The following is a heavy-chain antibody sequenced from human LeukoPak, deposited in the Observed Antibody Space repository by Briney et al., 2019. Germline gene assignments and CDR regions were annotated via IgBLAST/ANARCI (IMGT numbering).Heavy chain of an antibody. CDR3: ASGELDSLYYFDY. Sequence: GGSLRLSCAASGFTFSSYSMNWVRQAPGKGLEWVSRIHGDGISTTYADSVKGRFTISRDNAKNTLYLQMNSLRAEDTAVYFCASGELDSLYYFDYWGQGTLVTVSS. CDR1: GFTFSSYS. CDR2: IHGDGIST. D-gene: IGHD1-1*01. J-gene: IGHJ4*02. V-gene: IGHV3-74*01.